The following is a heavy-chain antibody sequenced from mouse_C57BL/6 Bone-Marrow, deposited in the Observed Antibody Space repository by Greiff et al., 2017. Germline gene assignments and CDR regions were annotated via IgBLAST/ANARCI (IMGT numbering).Heavy chain of an antibody. CDR1: GYTFTSYW. V-gene: IGHV1-55*01. CDR3: ARTGPLGRRFDD. CDR2: IYPTSGRT. Sequence: QVQLQQPGAELVKPGASVKMSCKASGYTFTSYWITWVKQRPGQGLEWIGDIYPTSGRTNYNEKFKSKAILTVDTSSNTAYMQLSSLTSEDSAVFYWARTGPLGRRFDDWGQGTTLTVSS. D-gene: IGHD4-1*01. J-gene: IGHJ2*01.